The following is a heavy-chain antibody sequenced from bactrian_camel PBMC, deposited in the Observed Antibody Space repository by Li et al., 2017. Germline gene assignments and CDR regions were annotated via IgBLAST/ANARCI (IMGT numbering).Heavy chain of an antibody. CDR2: VWIGDGRA. Sequence: VQLVESGGGSVQAGGSLNVSCSVAGFPYSSSHCLAWFRQAPGKKREGMGNVWIGDGRARYADFVEGRFTISQDDAKNTVYLQMNNLKPEDTAMYYCASGGRMGSGGNCYEWEYNLWGQGTQVTVS. V-gene: IGHV3S26*01. D-gene: IGHD2*01. CDR1: GFPYSSSHC. CDR3: ASGGRMGSGGNCYEWEYNL. J-gene: IGHJ4*01.